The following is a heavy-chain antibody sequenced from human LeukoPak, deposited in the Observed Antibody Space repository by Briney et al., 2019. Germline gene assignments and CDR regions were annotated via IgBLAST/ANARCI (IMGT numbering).Heavy chain of an antibody. CDR3: ARDLIRARTFDP. V-gene: IGHV3-74*03. D-gene: IGHD3-10*01. CDR2: ISTDGSRT. J-gene: IGHJ5*02. CDR1: GFTFSAHW. Sequence: GGSLRLSCEASGFTFSAHWMHWVRQAPGKGLEWVSRISTDGSRTTYADSVRGRFTISRDNVKNTLYLEMLSLTAEDTAVYCCARDLIRARTFDPWGQGTLVTVSS.